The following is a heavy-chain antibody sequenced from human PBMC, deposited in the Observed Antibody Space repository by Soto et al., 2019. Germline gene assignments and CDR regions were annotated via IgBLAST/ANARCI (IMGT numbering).Heavy chain of an antibody. Sequence: QVQLVQSGAEVKKPGASVKVSCKASGYSFLDYDINWVRQATGQGLELMGWMTPNSGNTGYAQKFQGRVTLTRDTSIGTAYMELSSLKSEDTAVYYCARKPYSSGLFDPWGQGTLVTVSS. J-gene: IGHJ5*02. D-gene: IGHD6-19*01. CDR1: GYSFLDYD. CDR3: ARKPYSSGLFDP. V-gene: IGHV1-8*01. CDR2: MTPNSGNT.